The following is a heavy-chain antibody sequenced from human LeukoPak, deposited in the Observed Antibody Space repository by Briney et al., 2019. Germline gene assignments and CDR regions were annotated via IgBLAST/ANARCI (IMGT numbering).Heavy chain of an antibody. V-gene: IGHV4-38-2*02. CDR2: INHSGST. CDR1: GSSISSGYY. CDR3: ARHWRNYYGSGSYGLDY. J-gene: IGHJ4*02. Sequence: SETLSLTCTVSGSSISSGYYWGWIRQPPGKGLEWIGEINHSGSTNYSPSLKSRVTISVDTSKNQFSLKLSSVTAADTAVYYCARHWRNYYGSGSYGLDYWGQGTLVTVSS. D-gene: IGHD3-10*01.